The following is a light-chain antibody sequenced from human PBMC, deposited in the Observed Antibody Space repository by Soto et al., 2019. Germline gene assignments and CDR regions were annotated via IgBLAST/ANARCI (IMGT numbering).Light chain of an antibody. CDR1: QGISSD. V-gene: IGKV1-9*01. Sequence: DIQVTQSPSFLSASVGDRFTITCRASQGISSDLAWYQQNPGKAPKLLIYAASTLQNGVPSTFSGSGSGTEFTLTISSLQPEDFGTYYCQQFKSYPIPSGQRARPEIK. CDR3: QQFKSYPIP. CDR2: AAS. J-gene: IGKJ5*01.